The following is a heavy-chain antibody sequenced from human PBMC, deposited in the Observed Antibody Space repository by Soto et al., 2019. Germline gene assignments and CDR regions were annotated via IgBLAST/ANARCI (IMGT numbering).Heavy chain of an antibody. Sequence: SETLSLTCTVSGGSISSYYWSWIRQPPGKGLEWIGYIYYSGSTNYNTSLKSRVTISVDTSKNQFSLKLSSVTDADTAVYYCARSAYYDSSGFDYWGQGTLVTVSS. J-gene: IGHJ4*02. CDR1: GGSISSYY. CDR2: IYYSGST. V-gene: IGHV4-59*01. CDR3: ARSAYYDSSGFDY. D-gene: IGHD3-22*01.